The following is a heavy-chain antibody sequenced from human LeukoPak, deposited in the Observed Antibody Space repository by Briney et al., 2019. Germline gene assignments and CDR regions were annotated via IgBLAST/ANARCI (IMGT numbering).Heavy chain of an antibody. J-gene: IGHJ4*02. V-gene: IGHV3-21*01. CDR1: GFSFSSYT. CDR3: ARDGRCGGDCYAS. D-gene: IGHD2-21*02. Sequence: GGSLRLSCAASGFSFSSYTMNWVRQAPGKGLEWVSIISSSSSYIYYADSVKGRFTISRDNAKNALYLQMNSLRVEDTAVYYCARDGRCGGDCYASWGQGALVTVSS. CDR2: ISSSSSYI.